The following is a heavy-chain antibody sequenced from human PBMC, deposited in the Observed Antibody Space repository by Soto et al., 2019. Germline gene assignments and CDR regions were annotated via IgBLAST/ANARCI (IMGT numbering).Heavy chain of an antibody. V-gene: IGHV3-9*01. CDR1: GFTFDDYA. Sequence: EVQLVESGGGLVQPGRSLRLSCAASGFTFDDYAMHWVRQAPGKGLEWVSGISWNSGSIGYADSVKGRFTISRDNAKNSLYLQMNSLRAEDTALYYCAKGHSSSWLSYFDYWGQGTLVTVSS. CDR2: ISWNSGSI. D-gene: IGHD6-13*01. CDR3: AKGHSSSWLSYFDY. J-gene: IGHJ4*02.